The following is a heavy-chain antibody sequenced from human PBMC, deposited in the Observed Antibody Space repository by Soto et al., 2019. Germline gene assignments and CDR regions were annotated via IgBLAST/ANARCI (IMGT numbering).Heavy chain of an antibody. CDR2: IYYSGST. D-gene: IGHD1-7*01. CDR3: ARTYNWNYLGFVFWFDP. J-gene: IGHJ5*02. V-gene: IGHV4-59*01. Sequence: PSGTLSLTCTVPGGSISSYYWSWIRQPPGKGLEWIGYIYYSGSTNYNPSLKSRVTISVDTSKNQFSLKLSSVTAADTAVYYCARTYNWNYLGFVFWFDPWGQGTLVTVSS. CDR1: GGSISSYY.